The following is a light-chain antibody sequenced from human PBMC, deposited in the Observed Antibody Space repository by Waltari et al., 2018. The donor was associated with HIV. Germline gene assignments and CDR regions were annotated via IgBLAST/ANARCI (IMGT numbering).Light chain of an antibody. CDR3: QQDSKWPPLT. J-gene: IGKJ4*01. CDR2: GAA. CDR1: QSISTN. Sequence: DILMTQSPFPLSVSTGDRAYLSCSASQSISTNLAWYHHKPCHAPRLLINGAATRATGVPARFSGSGSGTEFTLIISSLQSEDFAVYYCQQDSKWPPLTFGGGTKVEIK. V-gene: IGKV3-15*01.